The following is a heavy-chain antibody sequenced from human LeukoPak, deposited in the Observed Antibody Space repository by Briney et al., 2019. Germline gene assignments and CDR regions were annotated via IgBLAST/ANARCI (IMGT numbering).Heavy chain of an antibody. CDR3: ARVKPIVVVPAAHPATSWFDP. CDR1: GFTFSSYW. D-gene: IGHD2-2*01. J-gene: IGHJ5*02. CDR2: IKHGGSEK. Sequence: GGSLRLSCAASGFTFSSYWMSWVRQAPGKGLEWVANIKHGGSEKYYVDSVKGRFTISRDNTKNYLDLKMQSMRAEDTAVYYCARVKPIVVVPAAHPATSWFDPWGQGTLVTVSS. V-gene: IGHV3-7*01.